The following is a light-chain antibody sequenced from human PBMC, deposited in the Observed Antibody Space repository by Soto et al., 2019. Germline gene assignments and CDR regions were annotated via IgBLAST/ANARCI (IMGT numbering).Light chain of an antibody. J-gene: IGKJ1*01. CDR1: QSVSSN. CDR3: QQYNNWPPTCT. Sequence: EIVMTQSPATLSVSPGERATLSCRASQSVSSNLAGYQQKPGQAPRLLIYGASTRATGIPARFSGSGSGTEFTLTISSLQSEDFAVYYCQQYNNWPPTCTFGQGTKVDIK. V-gene: IGKV3-15*01. CDR2: GAS.